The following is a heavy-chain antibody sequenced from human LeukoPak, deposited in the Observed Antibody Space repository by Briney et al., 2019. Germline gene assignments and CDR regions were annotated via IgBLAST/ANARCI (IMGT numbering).Heavy chain of an antibody. CDR3: ARDIAAAGTGNY. CDR1: GGSFSGYY. CDR2: NNHSGST. J-gene: IGHJ4*02. D-gene: IGHD6-13*01. Sequence: SETLSLTCAVYGGSFSGYYWSWIRQPPGKGLEWIGENNHSGSTNYNPSLKSRVTISVDTSKNQFSLKLSSVTAADTAVYYCARDIAAAGTGNYWGQGTLVTVSS. V-gene: IGHV4-34*01.